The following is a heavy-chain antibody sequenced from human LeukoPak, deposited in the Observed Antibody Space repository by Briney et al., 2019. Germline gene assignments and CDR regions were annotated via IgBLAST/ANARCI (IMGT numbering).Heavy chain of an antibody. Sequence: SETLSLTCAVYGGSFSGYYWSWIRRPPGKGLEWIGEINHSGSTNYNPSLKSRVTISVDTSKNQFSLKLSSVTAADTAVYYCARQWGRITISPYYFDYWGQGTLVTVSS. J-gene: IGHJ4*02. CDR1: GGSFSGYY. CDR2: INHSGST. V-gene: IGHV4-34*01. D-gene: IGHD3-9*01. CDR3: ARQWGRITISPYYFDY.